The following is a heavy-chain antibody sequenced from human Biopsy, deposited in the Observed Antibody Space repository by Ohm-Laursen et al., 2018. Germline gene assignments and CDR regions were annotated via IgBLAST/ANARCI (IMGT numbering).Heavy chain of an antibody. Sequence: SDTLSLTCAVSDDSIRNFYWTWIRQPPGQGLEWIGHASYSGYTNYNPSLKSRVSISVDTSRNQVSLTLSSVTAADTAVYYCARDSGILNYGNFKYYHYYGMDVWGQGTKVTVSS. V-gene: IGHV4-59*01. CDR1: DDSIRNFY. D-gene: IGHD4-11*01. CDR3: ARDSGILNYGNFKYYHYYGMDV. J-gene: IGHJ6*02. CDR2: ASYSGYT.